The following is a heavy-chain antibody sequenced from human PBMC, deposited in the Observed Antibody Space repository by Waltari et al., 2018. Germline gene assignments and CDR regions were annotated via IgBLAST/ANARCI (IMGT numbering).Heavy chain of an antibody. CDR2: IKQDGSQT. D-gene: IGHD2-2*01. CDR1: GFTFSRYW. V-gene: IGHV3-7*01. CDR3: ARLGYCSSANCFYGMDV. Sequence: EVQVVESGGGLVQPGGSLRLPCAASGFTFSRYWMSWVRQAPGKGLEWLANIKQDGSQTYYVDSVKGRFTISRDNAKNSLFLQMNSLRADDTAVYYCARLGYCSSANCFYGMDVWGQGTTVTVSS. J-gene: IGHJ6*02.